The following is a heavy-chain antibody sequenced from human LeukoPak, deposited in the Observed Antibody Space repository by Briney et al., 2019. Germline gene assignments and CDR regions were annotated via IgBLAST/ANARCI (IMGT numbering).Heavy chain of an antibody. CDR1: GYTLTELS. CDR3: ATGQNQVGATLFDY. J-gene: IGHJ4*02. Sequence: ASVTVSCTVSGYTLTELSMHWVRQAPGKGLEWMGGFDPEDGETIYAQKFQGRVTMTEDTSTDTAYMELSSLRSDDTAVYYCATGQNQVGATLFDYWGQGTLVTVSS. D-gene: IGHD1-26*01. CDR2: FDPEDGET. V-gene: IGHV1-24*01.